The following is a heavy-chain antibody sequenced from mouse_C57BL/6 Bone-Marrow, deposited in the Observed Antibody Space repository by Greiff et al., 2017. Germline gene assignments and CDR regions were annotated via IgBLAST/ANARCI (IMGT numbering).Heavy chain of an antibody. CDR2: IYPGSGST. CDR3: AREGSPYYFDY. CDR1: GYTFTSYW. J-gene: IGHJ2*01. D-gene: IGHD6-1*01. Sequence: QVQLQQPGAELVKPGASVKLSCKASGYTFTSYWLHWVKQRPGRGLEWIGDIYPGSGSTNYNEKFKSKATLTVDTSSSTAYMTLSSLTSEDSAVYDCAREGSPYYFDYWGQGTTLTGSS. V-gene: IGHV1-55*01.